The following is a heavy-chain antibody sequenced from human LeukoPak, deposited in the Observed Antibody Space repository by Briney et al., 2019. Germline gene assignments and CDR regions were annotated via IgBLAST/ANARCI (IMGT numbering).Heavy chain of an antibody. D-gene: IGHD3-3*01. CDR1: GGTFSGYA. CDR3: ASPYYDFWSGYYHFKDAFDI. J-gene: IGHJ3*02. V-gene: IGHV1-69*01. CDR2: IIPIFGTA. Sequence: ASVKVSCKASGGTFSGYAISWVRQAPGQGLEWMGGIIPIFGTANYAQKFQGRVTITADESTSTAYMELSSLRSEDAAVYYCASPYYDFWSGYYHFKDAFDIWGQGTMVTVSS.